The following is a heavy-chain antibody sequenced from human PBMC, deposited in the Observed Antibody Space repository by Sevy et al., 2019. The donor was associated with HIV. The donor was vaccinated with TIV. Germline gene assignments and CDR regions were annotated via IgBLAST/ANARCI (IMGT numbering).Heavy chain of an antibody. V-gene: IGHV3-23*01. CDR3: AREGCTKPHDY. CDR1: GFTFSKYS. J-gene: IGHJ4*02. Sequence: GGSLRLSCAASGFTFSKYSMSWVRQPPGKGLEWVSTLSFGCGEINYADSVMGRFTISRDNSKGSGYLQMNNLRAEYTAVYYCAREGCTKPHDYWGQGTLVTVSS. CDR2: LSFGCGEI. D-gene: IGHD2-8*01.